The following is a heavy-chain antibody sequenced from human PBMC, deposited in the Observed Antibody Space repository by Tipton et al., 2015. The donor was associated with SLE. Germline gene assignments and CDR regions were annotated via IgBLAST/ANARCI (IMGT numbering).Heavy chain of an antibody. D-gene: IGHD4/OR15-4a*01. CDR2: IIHSGST. V-gene: IGHV4-34*01. Sequence: TLSLTCAVYGGSSSDYYWSWIRQPPGKGLEWIGEIIHSGSTNYNPSLKSRVTISVDTSKNQISLKLTSVTAADTAVYYCARGGASDIIDYWGQGTLVTVSS. CDR1: GGSSSDYY. J-gene: IGHJ4*02. CDR3: ARGGASDIIDY.